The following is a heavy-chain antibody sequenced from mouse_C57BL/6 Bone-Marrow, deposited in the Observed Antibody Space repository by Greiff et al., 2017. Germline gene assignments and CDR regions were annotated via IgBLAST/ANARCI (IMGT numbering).Heavy chain of an antibody. CDR2: ISNGGGST. J-gene: IGHJ4*01. V-gene: IGHV5-12*01. Sequence: EVQRVESGGGLVQPGGSLKLSCAASGFTFSDYYMYWVRQTPETRLEWVAYISNGGGSTYYPDTVKGRFTISRDNAKNTLYLQMSRLKSEDTAMYYCARPGGYYYAMDYWGQGTSVTVSS. CDR3: ARPGGYYYAMDY. D-gene: IGHD3-1*01. CDR1: GFTFSDYY.